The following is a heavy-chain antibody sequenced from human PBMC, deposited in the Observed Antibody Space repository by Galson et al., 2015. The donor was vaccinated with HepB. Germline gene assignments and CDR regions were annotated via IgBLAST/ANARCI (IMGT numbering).Heavy chain of an antibody. J-gene: IGHJ6*02. CDR1: GFTFSSYA. CDR3: AKRVVTALYYGLDV. Sequence: SLRLSCAGSGFTFSSYAMNWVRQAPGKGQQWVAQISDSGDTTYNKDSVKGRFPISEENSKNTGYLQMNSLRADDTAVYNCAKRVVTALYYGLDVWGQGTTVTVSS. CDR2: ISDSGDTT. V-gene: IGHV3-23*01. D-gene: IGHD5-18*01.